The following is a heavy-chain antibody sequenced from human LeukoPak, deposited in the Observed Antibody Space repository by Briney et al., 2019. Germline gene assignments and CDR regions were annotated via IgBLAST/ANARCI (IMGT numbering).Heavy chain of an antibody. CDR3: ARDWRGSYFSDF. CDR1: EHTHTDYY. D-gene: IGHD1-26*01. J-gene: IGHJ4*02. Sequence: ASVKVSYKAFEHTHTDYYMVRFTEAPGQGLEWMGWINPNSGDTNYAQNFQGRVTMTRDTSISTAYMELSRMTSDDTAIYYCARDWRGSYFSDFWGQGTLVTVSS. CDR2: INPNSGDT. V-gene: IGHV1-2*02.